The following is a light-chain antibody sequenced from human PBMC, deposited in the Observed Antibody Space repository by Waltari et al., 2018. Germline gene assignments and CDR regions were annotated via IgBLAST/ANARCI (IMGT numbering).Light chain of an antibody. CDR1: SSDVGGYNY. CDR2: DVS. Sequence: QSALTQPASVSGSPGQSITISCTGTSSDVGGYNYVSWYQQHPGKAPKLIIYDVSERPSGVSNRFSGSKSGNTASLTISGLQAEDETDYYCSSYTSSSTRVVFGGGTKLTVL. CDR3: SSYTSSSTRVV. J-gene: IGLJ2*01. V-gene: IGLV2-14*03.